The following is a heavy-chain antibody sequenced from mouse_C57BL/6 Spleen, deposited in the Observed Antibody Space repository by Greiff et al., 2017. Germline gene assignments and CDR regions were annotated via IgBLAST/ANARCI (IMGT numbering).Heavy chain of an antibody. Sequence: QVQLQQSGPGLVAPSQSLSITCTVSGFSLTSYGVSWVRQPPGKGLEWLGVIWGDGSTNYHSALISRLSISKDNSKSQVFLKLNSLQTDDTATYYCAKEGEATTVGDWYFDVWGTGTTVTVSS. CDR1: GFSLTSYG. CDR3: AKEGEATTVGDWYFDV. V-gene: IGHV2-3*01. J-gene: IGHJ1*03. D-gene: IGHD1-1*01. CDR2: IWGDGST.